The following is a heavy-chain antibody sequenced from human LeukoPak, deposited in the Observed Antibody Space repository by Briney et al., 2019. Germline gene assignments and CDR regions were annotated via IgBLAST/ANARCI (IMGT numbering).Heavy chain of an antibody. V-gene: IGHV3-66*01. CDR2: IYSGGST. Sequence: GGSLRLSCAASGFTVSSNYMSWVRQAPGKGLEWVSVIYSGGSTYYADSVKGRFTISRDNSKNTLYLQMNSLRAEDTAVYYCARDPSYGSGSPYYFDHWGQGTLVTVSS. D-gene: IGHD3-10*01. J-gene: IGHJ4*02. CDR3: ARDPSYGSGSPYYFDH. CDR1: GFTVSSNY.